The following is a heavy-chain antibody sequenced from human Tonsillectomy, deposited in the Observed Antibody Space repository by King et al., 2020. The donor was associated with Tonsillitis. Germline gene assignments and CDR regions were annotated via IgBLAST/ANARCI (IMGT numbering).Heavy chain of an antibody. V-gene: IGHV3-23*04. D-gene: IGHD3-22*01. CDR1: GFTFSSYA. CDR3: AKDLGGPYYYDSSGYYPFDS. CDR2: ISGSGGST. Sequence: VQLVESGGGLVQPGGSLRLSCAASGFTFSSYAMSWVRQAPGKGLEWVSAISGSGGSTYYADSVKGRFTISRENSKNTLYLQMNSLRAEDTAVYYCAKDLGGPYYYDSSGYYPFDSWGQGTLVTVSS. J-gene: IGHJ4*02.